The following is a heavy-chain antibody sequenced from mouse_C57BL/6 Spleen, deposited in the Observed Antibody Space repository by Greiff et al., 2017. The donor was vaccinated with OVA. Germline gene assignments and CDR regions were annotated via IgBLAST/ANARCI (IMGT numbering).Heavy chain of an antibody. CDR1: GYSFTDYN. CDR2: INPNYGTT. V-gene: IGHV1-39*01. J-gene: IGHJ3*01. D-gene: IGHD2-4*01. CDR3: ARGDYDYDEGFAY. Sequence: VQLQQYGPELVKPGASVKISCKASGYSFTDYNMNWVKQSNGKSLEWIGVINPNYGTTRYNQKLKGKATLTVDKSSSKAYLQLNSLTSEDSAVYYCARGDYDYDEGFAYWGQGTLVTVSA.